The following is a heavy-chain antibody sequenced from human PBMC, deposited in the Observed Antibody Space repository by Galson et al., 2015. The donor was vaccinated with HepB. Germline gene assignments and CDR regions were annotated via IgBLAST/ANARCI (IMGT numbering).Heavy chain of an antibody. V-gene: IGHV3-30-3*01. CDR1: GFTFSSYA. J-gene: IGHJ5*02. CDR2: ISYDGSNK. CDR3: ARESLGYCSSTSCSNWFDP. D-gene: IGHD2-2*01. Sequence: SLRLSCAASGFTFSSYAVHWVRQAPGKGLAWVAVISYDGSNKYYADSVKGRFTISRDHSKNTLYLQMNSLRAEDTAVYYCARESLGYCSSTSCSNWFDPWGRGTLVTVSS.